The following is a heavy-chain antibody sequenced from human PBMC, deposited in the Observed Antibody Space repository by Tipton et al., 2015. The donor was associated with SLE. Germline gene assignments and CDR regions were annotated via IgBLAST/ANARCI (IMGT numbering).Heavy chain of an antibody. CDR3: ARHGPPIAATGLDY. CDR1: GGSISNGAYY. D-gene: IGHD6-13*01. Sequence: TLSLTCTVSGGSISNGAYYWSWIRQHPGKGLEWIGYMYYTGNTYYNPSLKSRVTMSVDRSRNQFSLKLSSVTATDTAVYYCARHGPPIAATGLDYWGQGTLVTVSS. V-gene: IGHV4-31*03. J-gene: IGHJ4*02. CDR2: MYYTGNT.